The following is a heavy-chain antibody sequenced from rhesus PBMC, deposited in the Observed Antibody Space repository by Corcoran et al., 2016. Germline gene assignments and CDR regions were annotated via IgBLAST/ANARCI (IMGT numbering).Heavy chain of an antibody. CDR1: GSSIRSNY. V-gene: IGHV4-160*01. Sequence: QVQLQESGPGLVKPSETLSLTCAVSGSSIRSNYWSWIRQPPWKGLEGIGRIYGSGGSTDDNPSIKSRVTMSTDTSKNQFALKLSSVTAADTAVYYCARMDSSGWYYFDYWGQGVLVTVSS. CDR2: IYGSGGST. D-gene: IGHD6-31*01. J-gene: IGHJ4*01. CDR3: ARMDSSGWYYFDY.